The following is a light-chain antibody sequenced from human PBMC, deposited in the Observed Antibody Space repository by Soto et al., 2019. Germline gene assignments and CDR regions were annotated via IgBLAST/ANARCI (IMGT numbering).Light chain of an antibody. V-gene: IGKV3-15*01. J-gene: IGKJ4*01. CDR2: GAS. Sequence: DIVMTQSPATLSVAPGERVTFSCRASQGVSRKLAWYQHKPGQAPRLLISGASTGATGIPARFSSSGSGTEFTLTISSLQSEDFALYWCQQYDNWPPTFGGGTKVDI. CDR3: QQYDNWPPT. CDR1: QGVSRK.